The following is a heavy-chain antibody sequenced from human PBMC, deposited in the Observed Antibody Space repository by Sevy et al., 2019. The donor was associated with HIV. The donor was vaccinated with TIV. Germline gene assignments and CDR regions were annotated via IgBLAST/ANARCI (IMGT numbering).Heavy chain of an antibody. Sequence: GGSLRLSCAASGFTFSNAWMSWVRQAPGKGLEWVGRIKSKTDGGTTDYAAPVKGRFTISRDDSKNTLYLQMNSLKTEDTAVYYCTSEVQASGDYDGYWGQGTLVTVSS. CDR1: GFTFSNAW. D-gene: IGHD4-17*01. V-gene: IGHV3-15*01. CDR2: IKSKTDGGTT. J-gene: IGHJ4*02. CDR3: TSEVQASGDYDGY.